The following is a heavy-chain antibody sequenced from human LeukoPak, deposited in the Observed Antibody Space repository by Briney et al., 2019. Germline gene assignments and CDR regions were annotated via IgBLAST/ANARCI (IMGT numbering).Heavy chain of an antibody. CDR2: VRPDERAK. CDR3: ARERFGYSDSDY. J-gene: IGHJ4*02. CDR1: GFTFSSYW. D-gene: IGHD1-26*01. V-gene: IGHV3-7*03. Sequence: GGSLRLSCAASGFTFSSYWMAWVRKAPGKGLEWVANVRPDERAKYYVDSVEGRFTISRDNAKNSLYLQMNSLRVEDTAVYFCARERFGYSDSDYWGQGTLVTVSS.